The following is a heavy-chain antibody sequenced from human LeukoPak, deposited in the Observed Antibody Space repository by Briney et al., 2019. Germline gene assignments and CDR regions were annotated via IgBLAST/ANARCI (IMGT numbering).Heavy chain of an antibody. D-gene: IGHD2-2*01. V-gene: IGHV3-30*02. Sequence: GGSLRLSCAASGFTFSSYGMHWVRQAPRKGLEWVAFIRYDVSNKYYADSVKGRFTISRDNSKNTLYLQMNSLRAEDTAVYYCAKDPGGDCSSTSCYASYYYGMDVWGQGTTVAVSS. CDR3: AKDPGGDCSSTSCYASYYYGMDV. J-gene: IGHJ6*02. CDR1: GFTFSSYG. CDR2: IRYDVSNK.